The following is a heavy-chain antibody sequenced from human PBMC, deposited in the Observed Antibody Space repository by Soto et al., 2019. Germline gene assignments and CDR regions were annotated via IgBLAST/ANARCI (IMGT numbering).Heavy chain of an antibody. CDR3: AKGGDWFGP. V-gene: IGHV4-30-4*01. CDR1: GGAISSGDDY. Sequence: TLSLTCTVSGGAISSGDDYFDCIRQLPGKGLEWIGYIFYSGTTAYNPSRKSRITISVDTSKYQFSLKLSSVTAADTAVYYCAKGGDWFGPWGQGTLVTVSS. CDR2: IFYSGTT. J-gene: IGHJ5*02.